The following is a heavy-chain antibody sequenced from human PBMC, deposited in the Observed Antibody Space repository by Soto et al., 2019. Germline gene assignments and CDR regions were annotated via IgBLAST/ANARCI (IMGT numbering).Heavy chain of an antibody. CDR3: AKDIAAAALYYYYGMDV. V-gene: IGHV3-9*01. D-gene: IGHD6-13*01. CDR2: ISWNSGSI. J-gene: IGHJ6*02. Sequence: PGGSLRLSCAASGFTFDDYAMHWVRQAPGKGLEWVSGISWNSGSIGYADSVKGRFTISRDNAKNSLYLQMNSLRAEDTALYYCAKDIAAAALYYYYGMDVWGQGTTVTVSS. CDR1: GFTFDDYA.